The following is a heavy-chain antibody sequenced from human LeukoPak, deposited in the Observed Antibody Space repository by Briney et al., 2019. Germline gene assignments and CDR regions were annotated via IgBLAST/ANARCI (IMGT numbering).Heavy chain of an antibody. Sequence: ASETLSLTCAVYGGSFSGYYWSWIRQPPGKGLEWIGEINHSGSTNYNPSLKSRVTISVDTSKNQFSLELSSVTAADTAVYYCARSMYYYDSSGYSKTPFFGYWGQGTLVTVSS. J-gene: IGHJ4*02. D-gene: IGHD3-22*01. CDR3: ARSMYYYDSSGYSKTPFFGY. CDR1: GGSFSGYY. CDR2: INHSGST. V-gene: IGHV4-34*01.